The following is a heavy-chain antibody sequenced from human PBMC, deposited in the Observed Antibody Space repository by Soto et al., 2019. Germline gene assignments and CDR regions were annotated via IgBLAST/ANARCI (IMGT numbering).Heavy chain of an antibody. CDR2: INPNSGGT. Sequence: ASVKVSCKASGYTFTGYYMHWVRQAPGQGLEWMGWINPNSGGTNYAQKFQGWVTMTRDTSISTAYMELSRLRSDDTAVYYCARALGYCSSTSCRGNWSDMDVWGKGTTVTVSS. CDR1: GYTFTGYY. V-gene: IGHV1-2*04. J-gene: IGHJ6*03. CDR3: ARALGYCSSTSCRGNWSDMDV. D-gene: IGHD2-2*01.